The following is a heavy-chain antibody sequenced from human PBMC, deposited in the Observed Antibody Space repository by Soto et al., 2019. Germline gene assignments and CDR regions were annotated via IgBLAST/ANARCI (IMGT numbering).Heavy chain of an antibody. CDR3: ARDLSIAAAGTYYYYGMDV. CDR1: GGSISSGGYS. CDR2: IYHSGST. Sequence: SETLSLTCAVSGGSISSGGYSWSWIRQPPGKGLEWIGYIYHSGSTYYNPSLKSRVTISVDRSKNQFSLKLSSVTAADTAVYYCARDLSIAAAGTYYYYGMDVWGQGTMVTVSS. J-gene: IGHJ6*02. V-gene: IGHV4-30-2*01. D-gene: IGHD6-13*01.